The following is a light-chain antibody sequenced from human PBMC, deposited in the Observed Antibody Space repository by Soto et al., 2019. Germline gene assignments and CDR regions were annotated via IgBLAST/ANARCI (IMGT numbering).Light chain of an antibody. CDR3: CAYAGSRSL. CDR1: SSDVGGYNY. Sequence: QSALTQPASASGSPGQSVTISCTGTSSDVGGYNYVSWYQQHPGKAPKLMIYEVSKRPSGVPDRFSGSKSGNTASLTVSGLQAEDEAYYYCCAYAGSRSLFGGGTKVTVL. V-gene: IGLV2-8*01. CDR2: EVS. J-gene: IGLJ2*01.